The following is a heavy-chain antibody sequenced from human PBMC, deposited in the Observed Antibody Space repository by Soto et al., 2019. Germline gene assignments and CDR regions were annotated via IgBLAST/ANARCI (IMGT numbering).Heavy chain of an antibody. V-gene: IGHV3-23*01. CDR3: AKTAAYNYYYYYYMDV. D-gene: IGHD2-2*01. CDR1: GFTFSNYA. J-gene: IGHJ6*03. Sequence: EMQLLESGGGLVQPGGSLTLSCAASGFTFSNYAMSWVRQAPGKGLEWVSPISGSGGGTYYADSVKGRFTISRDNSKNTLYLQMNSLRAEDTAVYYCAKTAAYNYYYYYYMDVWGKGTTVTVSS. CDR2: ISGSGGGT.